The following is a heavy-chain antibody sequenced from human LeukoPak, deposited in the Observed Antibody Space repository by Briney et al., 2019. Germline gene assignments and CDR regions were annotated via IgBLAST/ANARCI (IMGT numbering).Heavy chain of an antibody. D-gene: IGHD3-16*02. V-gene: IGHV3-15*01. J-gene: IGHJ4*02. CDR3: TTRIMITFGGVIAKSSIDY. CDR1: GFTFSSYG. CDR2: IKSKTDGGTT. Sequence: GGSLRLSCAASGFTFSSYGMHWVRQAPGKGLEWVGRIKSKTDGGTTDYAAPVKGRFTISRHDSKNTLYLQMNSLKTEDTAVYYCTTRIMITFGGVIAKSSIDYWGQGTLVTVSS.